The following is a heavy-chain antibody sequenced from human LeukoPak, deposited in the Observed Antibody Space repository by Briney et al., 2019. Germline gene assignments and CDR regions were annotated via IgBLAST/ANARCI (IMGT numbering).Heavy chain of an antibody. V-gene: IGHV3-48*01. CDR1: GFTFNNSG. J-gene: IGHJ4*02. CDR2: ISSTSGTI. Sequence: GGSLRLSCAASGFTFNNSGMNWIRQAPGKGLEWVSYISSTSGTIYYADSVKGRFTISRDNSKNTLYLQMNSLRTEDTAVYYCAKEESGWYARHWGQGTLVIVSS. D-gene: IGHD6-19*01. CDR3: AKEESGWYARH.